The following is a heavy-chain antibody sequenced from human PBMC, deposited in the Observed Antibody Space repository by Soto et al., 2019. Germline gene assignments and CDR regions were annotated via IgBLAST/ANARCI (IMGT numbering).Heavy chain of an antibody. V-gene: IGHV4-39*01. Sequence: SETLSLTCTVSGGSISSSSYYWGWIRQPPGKGLEWIGSIYYSGSTYYNPSLKSRVTISVDTSKNQFSLKLSSVTAADTAVYYCARPRRSYYDSSGYSHNWFDPWGQG. J-gene: IGHJ5*02. CDR3: ARPRRSYYDSSGYSHNWFDP. CDR2: IYYSGST. CDR1: GGSISSSSYY. D-gene: IGHD3-22*01.